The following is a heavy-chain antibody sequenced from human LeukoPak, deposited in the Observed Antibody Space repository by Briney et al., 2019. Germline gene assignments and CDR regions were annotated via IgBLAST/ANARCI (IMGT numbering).Heavy chain of an antibody. CDR1: GFTVSSNY. V-gene: IGHV3-66*01. J-gene: IGHJ4*02. CDR3: ARESGSYYGVTLDY. CDR2: IYSGGRT. D-gene: IGHD1-26*01. Sequence: GGSLRLSCAASGFTVSSNYMSWVRQAPGKGLEWVSVIYSGGRTEYADSVKGRFTISRDNSKNTLYLQMNSLRAEDMAVYYCARESGSYYGVTLDYWGQGTLVTVSS.